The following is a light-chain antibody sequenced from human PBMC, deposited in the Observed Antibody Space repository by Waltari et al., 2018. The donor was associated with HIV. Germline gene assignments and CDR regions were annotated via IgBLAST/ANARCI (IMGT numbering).Light chain of an antibody. Sequence: QSVLTQPASVSGSPGQSITISCTGASSDVGDYNSVSWYQQSPGQAPKLLFYEVSDRPSGVSNRFSGSKSGNTASLTISGLQPEDESNDYCSSYSKSNSLVFGTGTKVTVL. V-gene: IGLV2-14*01. CDR1: SSDVGDYNS. CDR3: SSYSKSNSLV. J-gene: IGLJ1*01. CDR2: EVS.